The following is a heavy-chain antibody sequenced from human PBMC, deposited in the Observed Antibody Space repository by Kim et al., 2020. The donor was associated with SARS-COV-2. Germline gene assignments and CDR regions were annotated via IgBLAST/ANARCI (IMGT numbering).Heavy chain of an antibody. CDR3: AKPPRGYYGSGSYAFDI. D-gene: IGHD3-10*01. CDR1: GFTFSSYA. CDR2: ISGSGGST. Sequence: GGSLRLSCAASGFTFSSYAMSWVRQAPGKGLEWVSAISGSGGSTYYADSVKGRFTISRDNSKNTLYLQMNSLRAEDTAVYYCAKPPRGYYGSGSYAFDIWGQGTMVTVSS. J-gene: IGHJ3*02. V-gene: IGHV3-23*01.